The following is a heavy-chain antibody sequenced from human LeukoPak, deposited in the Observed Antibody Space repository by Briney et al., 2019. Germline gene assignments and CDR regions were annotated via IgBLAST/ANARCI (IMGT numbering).Heavy chain of an antibody. V-gene: IGHV3-23*01. CDR3: AKWGDYDVLTGYYDPDY. J-gene: IGHJ4*02. Sequence: PGASLRLSCAASGFTFSSYAMSWVRQAPGKGLEWVSAISGSGGSTYYADSVKGRFTISRDNSKNTLYLQMNSLRAEDTAVYYCAKWGDYDVLTGYYDPDYWGQGTLVTVSS. CDR1: GFTFSSYA. D-gene: IGHD3-9*01. CDR2: ISGSGGST.